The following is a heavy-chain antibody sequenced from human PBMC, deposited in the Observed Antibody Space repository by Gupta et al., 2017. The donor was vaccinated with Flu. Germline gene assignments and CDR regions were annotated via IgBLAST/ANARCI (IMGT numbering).Heavy chain of an antibody. D-gene: IGHD2-15*01. CDR3: AKDLRRDMRCGLDV. CDR2: LSGSGGIT. J-gene: IGHJ6*02. CDR1: GFMFTNDA. V-gene: IGHV3-23*01. Sequence: EVQLLESGGGLVQPGGSLRPSCAASGFMFTNDAMTWVSQAPGKGLEWVSGLSGSGGITYYADSVKGRFTISRDNSKNTLYLQMNSLRGEDTGIYYCAKDLRRDMRCGLDVWGQGTTVTVSS.